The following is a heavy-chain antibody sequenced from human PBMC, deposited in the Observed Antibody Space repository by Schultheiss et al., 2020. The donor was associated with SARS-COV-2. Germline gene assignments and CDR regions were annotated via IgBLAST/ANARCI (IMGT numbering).Heavy chain of an antibody. CDR2: IIPNSGGT. J-gene: IGHJ6*02. CDR1: GYTFTTDH. D-gene: IGHD1-1*01. Sequence: ASVKVSCKASGYTFTTDHVHWVRQAPGQGLEWMGRIIPNSGGTNFAQKFQGRVTMTRDTSISTAYMELSRLRSDDTAVYYCARGDHNGFYGMDVWGQGTTVTVSS. CDR3: ARGDHNGFYGMDV. V-gene: IGHV1-2*02.